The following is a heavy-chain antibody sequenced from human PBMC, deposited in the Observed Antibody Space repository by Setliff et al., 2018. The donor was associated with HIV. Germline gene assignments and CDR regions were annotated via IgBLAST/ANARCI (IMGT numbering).Heavy chain of an antibody. CDR2: IYYTGSN. CDR3: LRLYRGSSTEEKGDL. V-gene: IGHV4-39*07. D-gene: IGHD4-4*01. J-gene: IGHJ4*02. Sequence: TLSLTCNVSGGSISNNNFYWGWVRQPPGKGLEWIASIYYTGSNSYNPALKSRVAVSVDAAKNQFSLKVNSVTATDTAVYFCLRLYRGSSTEEKGDLWGQGILVTVSS. CDR1: GGSISNNNFY.